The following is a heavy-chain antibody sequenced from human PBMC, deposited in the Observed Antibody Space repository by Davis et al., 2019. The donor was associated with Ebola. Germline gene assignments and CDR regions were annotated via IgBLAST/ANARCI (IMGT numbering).Heavy chain of an antibody. J-gene: IGHJ4*02. CDR1: GFTFDDHA. CDR2: ISWNSGSI. Sequence: PGGSLRLSCAASGFTFDDHAMHWVRQAPGKGLEWVSGISWNSGSIGSADSVKGRFTISRDNAKNSLYLQMNSLRAEDTAVYYCANSRGDYGDYFFDYWGQGTLVTVSS. CDR3: ANSRGDYGDYFFDY. V-gene: IGHV3-9*01. D-gene: IGHD4-17*01.